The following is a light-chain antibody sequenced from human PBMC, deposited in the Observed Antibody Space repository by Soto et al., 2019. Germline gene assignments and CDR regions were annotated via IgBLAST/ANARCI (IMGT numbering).Light chain of an antibody. CDR3: QQYGSSPTWT. Sequence: SVLTQSPGTLFFSPGEKTTLSCRASQRVSSSYLAWYQQKPGQAPRLLIYGASSRATGIPDRFSGSGSGTDFTLTISRLEPEDFAVYYCQQYGSSPTWTFGQGT. J-gene: IGKJ1*01. CDR1: QRVSSSY. V-gene: IGKV3-20*01. CDR2: GAS.